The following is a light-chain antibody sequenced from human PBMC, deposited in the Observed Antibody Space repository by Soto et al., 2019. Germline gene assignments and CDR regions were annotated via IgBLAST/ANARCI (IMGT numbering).Light chain of an antibody. CDR2: GNN. V-gene: IGLV1-40*01. J-gene: IGLJ3*02. CDR1: SSNIGAGYD. Sequence: QSVLTQPPSVSGAPGQRVTISCTGSSSNIGAGYDVHWYQQLPGTAPRLLIFGNNNRPSGVPDRFSGSKSGTSASLAFTGLQAGDEADYYCQSYDSSLSAWVFGGGTKLTVL. CDR3: QSYDSSLSAWV.